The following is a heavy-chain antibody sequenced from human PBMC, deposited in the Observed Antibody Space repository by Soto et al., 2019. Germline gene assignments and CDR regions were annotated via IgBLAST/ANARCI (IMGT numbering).Heavy chain of an antibody. CDR3: ANFFYIWGSYRPLDF. CDR2: ISGSGGST. CDR1: GFTFSSYA. J-gene: IGHJ4*02. V-gene: IGHV3-23*01. Sequence: GGSLRLSCAASGFTFSSYAMSWVRQAPGKGLEWVSAISGSGGSTYYADSVKGRFTISRDNSKNTLYLQMNSLRAEDTAVYYCANFFYIWGSYRPLDFRGQGTLVTVPS. D-gene: IGHD3-16*02.